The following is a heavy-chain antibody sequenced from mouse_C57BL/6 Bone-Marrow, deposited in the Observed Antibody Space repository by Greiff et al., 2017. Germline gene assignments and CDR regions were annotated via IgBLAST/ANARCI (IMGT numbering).Heavy chain of an antibody. V-gene: IGHV1-42*01. CDR2: INPSTGGT. CDR3: ARDGYYSHFDY. D-gene: IGHD2-3*01. Sequence: EVKLKQSGPELVKPGASVKISCKASGYSFTGYYMNWVKQSPEKSLEWIGEINPSTGGTTYNQKFKAKATLTVDKSSSTAYMQLKSLTSEDSAVYYCARDGYYSHFDYWGQGTTLTVSS. CDR1: GYSFTGYY. J-gene: IGHJ2*01.